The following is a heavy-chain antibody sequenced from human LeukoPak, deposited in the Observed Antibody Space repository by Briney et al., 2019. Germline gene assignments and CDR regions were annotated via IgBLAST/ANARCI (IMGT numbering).Heavy chain of an antibody. CDR2: ISSSSSTI. CDR3: ARDTMVRGVNPPYHFDY. V-gene: IGHV3-48*02. D-gene: IGHD3-10*01. Sequence: GGSLRLSCAASGFTFSTYSMNWVRQAPGKGLEWVSYISSSSSTIYYADSVKGRFTMSRDNAKNSLYLQMNTLRDEDTAVYYCARDTMVRGVNPPYHFDYWGQGTLVTVSS. J-gene: IGHJ4*02. CDR1: GFTFSTYS.